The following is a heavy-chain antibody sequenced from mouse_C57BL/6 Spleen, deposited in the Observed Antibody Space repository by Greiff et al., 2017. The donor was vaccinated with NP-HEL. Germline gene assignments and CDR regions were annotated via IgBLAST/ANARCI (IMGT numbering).Heavy chain of an antibody. V-gene: IGHV1-64*01. CDR3: AREGSSYVGYFDY. CDR1: GYTFTSYW. CDR2: IHPNSGST. Sequence: VQLQQPGAELVKPGASVKLSCKASGYTFTSYWMHWVKQRPGQGLEWIGMIHPNSGSTNYNEKFKSKATLTVDKSSSTAYMQLSSLTSEDSAVYYCAREGSSYVGYFDYWGQGTTLTVSS. J-gene: IGHJ2*01. D-gene: IGHD1-1*01.